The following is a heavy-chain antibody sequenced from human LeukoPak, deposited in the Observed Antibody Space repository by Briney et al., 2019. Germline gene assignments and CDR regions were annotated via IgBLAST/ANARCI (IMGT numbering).Heavy chain of an antibody. V-gene: IGHV3-53*01. Sequence: GGSLRLSCAASGFTVSSNYMSWVRQAPGKGLEWVSVIYSGGSTYYADSVKGRFTISRDNSKNTLYLQMNSLRAKDTAVYYCARGYCSGGSCYPGDYWGQGTLVTVSS. J-gene: IGHJ4*02. CDR1: GFTVSSNY. CDR3: ARGYCSGGSCYPGDY. D-gene: IGHD2-15*01. CDR2: IYSGGST.